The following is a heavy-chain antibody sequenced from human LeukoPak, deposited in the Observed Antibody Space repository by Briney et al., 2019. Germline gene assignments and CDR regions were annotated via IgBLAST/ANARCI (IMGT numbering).Heavy chain of an antibody. CDR2: VSYDGNNK. Sequence: SGGSLRLSCAASGLTLSKYGIHWVRQAPGKGLEWVAVVSYDGNNKNYVESLKGRFIISRDNYNSTVYLQMNSLRAEDTAVYYCATSTAGYCSGRICSPYYFHYGINVWGPGTTVIVSS. D-gene: IGHD2-15*01. CDR1: GLTLSKYG. CDR3: ATSTAGYCSGRICSPYYFHYGINV. V-gene: IGHV3-30*03. J-gene: IGHJ6*01.